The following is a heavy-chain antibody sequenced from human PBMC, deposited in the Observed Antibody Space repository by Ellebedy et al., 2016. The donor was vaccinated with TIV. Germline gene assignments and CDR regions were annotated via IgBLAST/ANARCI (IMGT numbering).Heavy chain of an antibody. Sequence: SVKVSCXASGGIARNYAINWVRQAPGQGLEWMGEFSRLFGTGNYAQRFQGRVTITEDESTSTAYMELSSLRSENTAVYYCAREAGNYAHFDYWGQGTLVIVSS. J-gene: IGHJ4*02. CDR3: AREAGNYAHFDY. V-gene: IGHV1-69*13. CDR1: GGIARNYA. CDR2: FSRLFGTG. D-gene: IGHD1-7*01.